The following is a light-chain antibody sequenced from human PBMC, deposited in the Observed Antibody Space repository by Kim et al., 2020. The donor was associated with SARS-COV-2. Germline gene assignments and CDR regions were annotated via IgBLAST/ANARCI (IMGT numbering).Light chain of an antibody. CDR3: SSYASSRYVL. CDR1: SSDIGGYNY. Sequence: QSVLTQPASVSGSPGQSITISCIGTSSDIGGYNYVSWYQQLPGKVPKLMIYNVSKRPSGVSNRFSASKSGNTASLTISGLQAEDEADYYCSSYASSRYVLFGGGTQLTVL. V-gene: IGLV2-14*03. J-gene: IGLJ2*01. CDR2: NVS.